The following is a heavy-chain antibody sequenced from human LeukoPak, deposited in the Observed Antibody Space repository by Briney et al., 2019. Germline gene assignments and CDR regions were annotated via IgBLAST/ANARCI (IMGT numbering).Heavy chain of an antibody. CDR1: GFTFSSYS. CDR2: ISSSSSYI. J-gene: IGHJ6*02. Sequence: GGSLRLSCAASGFTFSSYSMNWVLQAPGKGLEWVSSISSSSSYIYYADSVKGRFTISRDNAKNSLYLQMNSLRAEDTAVYYCAGNNYGYCSSTSCYGYYYYYGMDVWGQGTTVTVSS. V-gene: IGHV3-21*01. CDR3: AGNNYGYCSSTSCYGYYYYYGMDV. D-gene: IGHD2-2*01.